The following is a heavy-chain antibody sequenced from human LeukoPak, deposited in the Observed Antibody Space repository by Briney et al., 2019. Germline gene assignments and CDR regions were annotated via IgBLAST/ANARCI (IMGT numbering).Heavy chain of an antibody. D-gene: IGHD3-22*01. CDR3: HYDSSGHDAFDI. CDR1: GFTFSDYY. CDR2: ISSSGSTK. Sequence: GSLRLSCAASGFTFSDYYMSWIRQAPGKGLEWVSSISSSGSTKYYADSLKGRFTISRDNARNSLYLQMNSLRAEDTSVYYCHYDSSGHDAFDIWGQGTMVTVSS. J-gene: IGHJ3*02. V-gene: IGHV3-11*04.